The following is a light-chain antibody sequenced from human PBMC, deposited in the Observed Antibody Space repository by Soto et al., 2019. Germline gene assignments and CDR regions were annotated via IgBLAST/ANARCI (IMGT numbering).Light chain of an antibody. J-gene: IGKJ3*01. CDR2: AVS. CDR1: QSISSY. CDR3: QQSFSTP. V-gene: IGKV1-39*01. Sequence: DLQMTQSPSSPSASVGDRVIITCRASQSISSYLNCYQQKPGEAPKLLISAVSSLQSGVPSRFSGAGSGTDFTLTITSLQPEDFATYYCQQSFSTPFGPGTKVDIQ.